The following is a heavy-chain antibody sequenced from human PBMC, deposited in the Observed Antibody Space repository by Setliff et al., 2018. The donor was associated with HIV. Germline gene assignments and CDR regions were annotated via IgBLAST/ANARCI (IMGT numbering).Heavy chain of an antibody. CDR1: GGTFSSYG. D-gene: IGHD3-10*01. V-gene: IGHV1-69*05. Sequence: GASVKVSCKTSGGTFSSYGISWVRQAPGQGLEWMGGSIPMFGTGFYAQKFQGRVTITTDESRSTAYMELSSLSSEDTAVYYCARDYGSFSDYWGQGTLVTVSS. J-gene: IGHJ4*02. CDR2: SIPMFGTG. CDR3: ARDYGSFSDY.